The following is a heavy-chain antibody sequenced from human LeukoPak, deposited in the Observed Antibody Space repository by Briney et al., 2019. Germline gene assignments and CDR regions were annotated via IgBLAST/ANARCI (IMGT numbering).Heavy chain of an antibody. CDR1: GYTLTELS. J-gene: IGHJ4*02. CDR3: ARLDLSGSDY. V-gene: IGHV1-24*01. Sequence: ASVKVSCKVSGYTLTELSMHWVRQAPGKGLEWMGGFDPEDGETIYAQKFQGRVTMTEDTSTDTAYMELSSLSSDDTAAYYCARLDLSGSDYWGQGTLVTVSS. D-gene: IGHD6-19*01. CDR2: FDPEDGET.